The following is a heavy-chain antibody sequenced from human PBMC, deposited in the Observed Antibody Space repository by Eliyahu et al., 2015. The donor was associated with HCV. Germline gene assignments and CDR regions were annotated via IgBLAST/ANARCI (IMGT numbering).Heavy chain of an antibody. Sequence: QVQLVQSGAEVKKPGASMKVSCKASGYTFTDNYLHWVRQAPGQGLEWMGXINPTTGATNAAQRFQVXVSMTRDTSIRTAYMELSSLRSDDTTMYFCARGGSAKWLQYAKYYFDYWGQGSLVTVSS. D-gene: IGHD5-24*01. CDR2: INPTTGAT. V-gene: IGHV1-2*02. J-gene: IGHJ4*02. CDR3: ARGGSAKWLQYAKYYFDY. CDR1: GYTFTDNY.